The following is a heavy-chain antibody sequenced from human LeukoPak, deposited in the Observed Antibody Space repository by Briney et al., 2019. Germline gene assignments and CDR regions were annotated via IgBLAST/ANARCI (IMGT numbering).Heavy chain of an antibody. Sequence: PSETLSLTCAVYGGSFSSYYWSWIRQPPGKGLEWIGEINHSGSTDYNPSLKGRVTISVDTSKNQYSLNLSSVTAADTAVYYCAGRRAFDYWGQGTLVTVSS. J-gene: IGHJ4*02. D-gene: IGHD1-26*01. CDR1: GGSFSSYY. CDR2: INHSGST. CDR3: AGRRAFDY. V-gene: IGHV4-34*01.